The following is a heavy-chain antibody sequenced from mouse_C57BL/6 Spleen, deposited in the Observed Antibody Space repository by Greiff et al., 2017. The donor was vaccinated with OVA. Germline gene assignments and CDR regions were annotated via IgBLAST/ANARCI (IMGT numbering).Heavy chain of an antibody. J-gene: IGHJ4*01. Sequence: EVKLMESGGGLVQPGESLKLSCESNEYEFPSHDMSWVRKTPEKRLELVAAINSDGGSTYYPDTMERRFIISRDNTKKTLYLPMSSLRSEDTALYYCARQGGYDGYAMDYWGQGTSVTVSS. V-gene: IGHV5-2*01. CDR2: INSDGGST. CDR3: ARQGGYDGYAMDY. CDR1: EYEFPSHD. D-gene: IGHD2-2*01.